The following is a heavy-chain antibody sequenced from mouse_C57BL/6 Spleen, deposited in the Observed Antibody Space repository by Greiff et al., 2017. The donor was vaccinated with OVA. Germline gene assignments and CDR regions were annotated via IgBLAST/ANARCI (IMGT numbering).Heavy chain of an antibody. D-gene: IGHD1-1*01. V-gene: IGHV1-82*01. CDR3: ARESFYGSSGDWFAY. CDR2: IYPGDGDT. CDR1: GYAFSSSW. Sequence: QVQLKQSGPELVKPGASVKISCKASGYAFSSSWMNWVKQRPGKGLEWIGRIYPGDGDTNYNGKFKGKATLTADKSSSTAYMQLSSLTSEDSAVYFCARESFYGSSGDWFAYWGQGTLVTVSA. J-gene: IGHJ3*01.